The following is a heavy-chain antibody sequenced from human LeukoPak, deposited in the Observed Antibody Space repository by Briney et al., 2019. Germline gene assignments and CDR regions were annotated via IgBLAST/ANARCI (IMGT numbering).Heavy chain of an antibody. CDR2: IIPIFGTA. V-gene: IGHV1-69*05. D-gene: IGHD2-15*01. CDR3: ARTGYCSGGSCXDY. CDR1: GGTFSSYA. Sequence: SVKVSCKASGGTFSSYAISWVRQAPGQGLEWMGGIIPIFGTANYAQKFQGRVTITTDESTSTAYMELSSLRSEDTAVYYRARTGYCSGGSCXDYXGQGXXVTV. J-gene: IGHJ4*02.